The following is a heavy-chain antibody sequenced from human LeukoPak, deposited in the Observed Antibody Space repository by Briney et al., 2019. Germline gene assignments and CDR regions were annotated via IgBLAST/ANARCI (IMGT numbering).Heavy chain of an antibody. CDR2: ISYYGSNK. J-gene: IGHJ4*02. Sequence: GRSLRLFCAASGFNFSSYAMHWVRQAPGKGLAWVAVISYYGSNKYYAASVKGRFTISRDNSKNTLYLQMNSLRAEDTAVYYCAKGDGYSYGSLFDDWGQGTLVTVSS. CDR1: GFNFSSYA. CDR3: AKGDGYSYGSLFDD. D-gene: IGHD5-18*01. V-gene: IGHV3-30-3*01.